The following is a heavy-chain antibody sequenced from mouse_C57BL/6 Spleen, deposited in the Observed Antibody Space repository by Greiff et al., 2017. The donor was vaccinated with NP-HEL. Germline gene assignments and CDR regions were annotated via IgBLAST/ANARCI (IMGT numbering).Heavy chain of an antibody. Sequence: QVQLKESGAELARPGASVKLSCTASGYTFTSYGISWVKQRTGQGLEWIGEIYPRSGNTYYNEKFKGKATLTADKYSSTAYMELRSLTSEDSAVYFCARNWLLNYYAMDYWGQGTSVTVSS. J-gene: IGHJ4*01. CDR3: ARNWLLNYYAMDY. D-gene: IGHD2-3*01. V-gene: IGHV1-81*01. CDR1: GYTFTSYG. CDR2: IYPRSGNT.